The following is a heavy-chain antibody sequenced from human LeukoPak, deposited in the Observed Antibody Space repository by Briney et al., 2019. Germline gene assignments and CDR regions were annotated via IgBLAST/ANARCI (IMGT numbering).Heavy chain of an antibody. Sequence: SETLSLTCTVSGGSISSYYWSWIRQPPGKGLEWIGYIYYSGSTYYNPSLKSRVTISVDRSKNQFSLKLSSVTAADTAVYYCARAPYYYGMDVWGKGTTVTVSS. CDR2: IYYSGST. CDR1: GGSISSYY. CDR3: ARAPYYYGMDV. J-gene: IGHJ6*04. V-gene: IGHV4-59*12.